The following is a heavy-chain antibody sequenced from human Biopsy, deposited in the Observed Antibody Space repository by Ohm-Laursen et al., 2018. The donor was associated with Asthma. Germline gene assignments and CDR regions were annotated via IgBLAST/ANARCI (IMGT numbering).Heavy chain of an antibody. D-gene: IGHD6-19*01. CDR3: ARCQVGYSSGWSLLLKKIYYSGMDV. Sequence: SSVKVSCKASGGMFGNYAISWVRQAPGQGLEWLGGIMTVFGTTNYAQKFQGRVTITADESTSTACMEVTSLRSEDTAIYYCARCQVGYSSGWSLLLKKIYYSGMDVWGQGTAVTVSS. V-gene: IGHV1-69*01. CDR2: IMTVFGTT. CDR1: GGMFGNYA. J-gene: IGHJ6*02.